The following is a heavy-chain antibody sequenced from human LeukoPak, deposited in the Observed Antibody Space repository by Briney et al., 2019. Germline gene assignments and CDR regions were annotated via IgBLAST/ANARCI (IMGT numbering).Heavy chain of an antibody. CDR3: IVFGDSNH. CDR2: THSSGGT. J-gene: IGHJ5*02. D-gene: IGHD4-17*01. CDR1: GFTFDSYW. Sequence: GGSLRLSCAASGFTFDSYWMNWVRQAPGKGLEWVSATHSSGGTYYADSVKGRFTISRDTSKNTLYLQINSLSVEDTAVYYCIVFGDSNHWGQGTLVTVSS. V-gene: IGHV3-53*01.